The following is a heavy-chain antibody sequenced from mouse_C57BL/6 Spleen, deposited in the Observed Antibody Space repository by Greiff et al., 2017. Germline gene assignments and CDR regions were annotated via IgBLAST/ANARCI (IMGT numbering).Heavy chain of an antibody. CDR2: IDPSDSET. CDR3: ARVSDGSFAY. CDR1: GYTFTSYW. J-gene: IGHJ3*01. Sequence: VQLQQPGAELVRPGSSVKLSCKASGYTFTSYWMQWVKQRPIQGLEWIGNIDPSDSETHYNQKFKGKATLTVNKSSSTAYMQLSSLTSEDSAVYYCARVSDGSFAYWGQGTLVTVSA. D-gene: IGHD2-3*01. V-gene: IGHV1-52*01.